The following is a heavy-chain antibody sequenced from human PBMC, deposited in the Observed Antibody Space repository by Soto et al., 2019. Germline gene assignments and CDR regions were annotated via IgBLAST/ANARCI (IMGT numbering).Heavy chain of an antibody. J-gene: IGHJ4*02. CDR1: GGSISSSSYY. CDR3: VRRPYYDILTGYYHYFDY. Sequence: QLQLQESGPGLVKPSETLSLTCTVSGGSISSSSYYWGWIRQPPGKGLEWIGSIYYSGSTYYNPSLKSRVTISVDTSKNQFSLKLSSVTAADTAVYYCVRRPYYDILTGYYHYFDYWGQGTLVTVSS. V-gene: IGHV4-39*01. CDR2: IYYSGST. D-gene: IGHD3-9*01.